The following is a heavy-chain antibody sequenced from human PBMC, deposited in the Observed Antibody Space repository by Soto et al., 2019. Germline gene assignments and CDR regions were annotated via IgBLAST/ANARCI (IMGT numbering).Heavy chain of an antibody. CDR2: IYYSGST. J-gene: IGHJ6*03. Sequence: SETLSLTCTVSGGSISSSSYYWGWIRQPPGKGLEWIGSIYYSGSTYYNPSLKSRVTISVDTSKNQFSLKLSSVTAADTAVYYCARLGNRYCSSTSCYENYYYYMDVWGKGTTVTVSS. CDR3: ARLGNRYCSSTSCYENYYYYMDV. D-gene: IGHD2-2*01. V-gene: IGHV4-39*01. CDR1: GGSISSSSYY.